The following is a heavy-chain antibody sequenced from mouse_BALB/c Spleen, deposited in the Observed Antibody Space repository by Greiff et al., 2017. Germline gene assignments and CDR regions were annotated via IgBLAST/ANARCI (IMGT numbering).Heavy chain of an antibody. CDR3: ARDYYGSSPGY. J-gene: IGHJ2*01. Sequence: DVQLVESGGGLVQPGGSRKLSCAASGFTFSSFGMHWVRQAPEKGLEWVAYISSGSSTIYYADTVKGRFTISRDNPKNTLFLQMTSLRSEDTAMYYCARDYYGSSPGYWGQGTTLTVSS. CDR1: GFTFSSFG. D-gene: IGHD1-1*01. CDR2: ISSGSSTI. V-gene: IGHV5-17*02.